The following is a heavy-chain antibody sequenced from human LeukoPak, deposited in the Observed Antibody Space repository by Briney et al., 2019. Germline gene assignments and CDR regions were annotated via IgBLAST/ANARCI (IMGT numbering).Heavy chain of an antibody. CDR2: INPNSGGT. Sequence: ASVKVSCKASGYTFTGYYMHWVRQAPGQGLEWMGWINPNSGGTNYAQKFQGWVTMTRDTSISTAYMELSRLRSDDTAVYYCARSLEYCSSTSCYDFDYWGQGTLVTVSS. CDR3: ARSLEYCSSTSCYDFDY. CDR1: GYTFTGYY. D-gene: IGHD2-2*01. V-gene: IGHV1-2*04. J-gene: IGHJ4*02.